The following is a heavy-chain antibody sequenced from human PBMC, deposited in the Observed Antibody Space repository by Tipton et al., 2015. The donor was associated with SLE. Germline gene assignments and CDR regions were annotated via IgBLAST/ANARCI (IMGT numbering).Heavy chain of an antibody. CDR2: VSYSGVT. Sequence: TLSLTCTVSDDSITTDYWTWIRQPRGKGLEYIGYVSYSGVTNSNPSLQSRVTMSIDASKKQVSLRLSSVTAADTAVYYCASSPGVTLFRVVTYFDLWGQGILVTVSS. CDR3: ASSPGVTLFRVVTYFDL. V-gene: IGHV4-59*13. J-gene: IGHJ4*02. D-gene: IGHD3-3*01. CDR1: DDSITTDY.